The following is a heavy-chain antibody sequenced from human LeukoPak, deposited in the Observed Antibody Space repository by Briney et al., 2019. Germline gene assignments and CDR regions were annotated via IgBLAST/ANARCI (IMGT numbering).Heavy chain of an antibody. V-gene: IGHV1-18*01. CDR2: ISAYNGNT. CDR3: ERVNYYGSGSYYGPPYYFDY. D-gene: IGHD3-10*01. CDR1: GYTFTSYG. J-gene: IGHJ4*02. Sequence: ASLRVSCTASGYTFTSYGISWVRQAPGQGLEWMGWISAYNGNTNYAQNLQGRVTITTDTSTSTAYMELRSLRADDTAVYYCERVNYYGSGSYYGPPYYFDYWGQGTLVTVSS.